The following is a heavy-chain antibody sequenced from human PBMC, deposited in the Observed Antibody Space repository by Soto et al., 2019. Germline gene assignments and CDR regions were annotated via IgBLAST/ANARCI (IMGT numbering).Heavy chain of an antibody. V-gene: IGHV4-39*01. D-gene: IGHD3-10*01. CDR1: GGSISSSSYY. CDR2: IYYSGST. J-gene: IGHJ4*02. Sequence: SETLSLTCTVSGGSISSSSYYWGWIRQPPGKGLEWIGSIYYSGSTYYNPSLKSRVTISVDTSKNQFSLKLSSVTAADTAVYYCASLGVYYGSGSYMDYWGQGTLVT. CDR3: ASLGVYYGSGSYMDY.